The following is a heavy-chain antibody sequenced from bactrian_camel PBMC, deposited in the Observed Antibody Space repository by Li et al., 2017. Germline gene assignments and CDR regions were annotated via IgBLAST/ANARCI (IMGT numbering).Heavy chain of an antibody. J-gene: IGHJ4*01. Sequence: HVQLVESGGASVQVGGSLRLSCVTSASAIRTGCMAWFRQTPGKEREGVASRYIDDLTKSYARSVKGRFTISQDVAKNTLYLQMNDLKPEDTGVYTCAADSEQWFGCSATSPATGSSLTMATGPRGPRSPSP. V-gene: IGHV3S6*01. CDR2: RYIDDLTK. CDR1: ASAIRTGC. CDR3: AADSEQWFGCSATSPATGSSLTMAT. D-gene: IGHD5*01.